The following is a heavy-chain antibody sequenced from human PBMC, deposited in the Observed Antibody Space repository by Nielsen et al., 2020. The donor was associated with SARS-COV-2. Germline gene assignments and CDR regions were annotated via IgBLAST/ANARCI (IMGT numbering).Heavy chain of an antibody. V-gene: IGHV3-7*04. CDR1: GFTFSSYW. D-gene: IGHD6-6*01. CDR2: IKQDGSEK. Sequence: GGSLRLSCAASGFTFSSYWMSWVRQAPGKGLEWVANIKQDGSEKYYVDSVKGRFTISRDNAKNSLYLQMNSLRAEDTAVYYCAREQSIAATYYYGMDVWGQVTTVTVSS. J-gene: IGHJ6*02. CDR3: AREQSIAATYYYGMDV.